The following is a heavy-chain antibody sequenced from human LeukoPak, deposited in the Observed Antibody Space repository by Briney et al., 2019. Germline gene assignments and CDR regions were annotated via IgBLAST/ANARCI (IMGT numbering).Heavy chain of an antibody. CDR2: IYYSGST. D-gene: IGHD1-7*01. CDR1: GGSISSGGYY. CDR3: ARPRYNWNYHFDY. V-gene: IGHV4-31*03. J-gene: IGHJ4*02. Sequence: SQTLSLTCTVSGGSISSGGYYWSWIRQHPGKGLEWIGYIYYSGSTYYNPSLKSRVTISVDTSKNQFSLRLNSVTAADTAVYYCARPRYNWNYHFDYWGQGTLVTVSS.